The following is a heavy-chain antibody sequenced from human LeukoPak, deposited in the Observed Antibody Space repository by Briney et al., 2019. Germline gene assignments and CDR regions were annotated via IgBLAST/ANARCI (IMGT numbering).Heavy chain of an antibody. J-gene: IGHJ3*02. D-gene: IGHD6-13*01. Sequence: PGRSLRLSCAASGFTFDDYGMCWVRQAPGKGLEWVSGINWDGGSTGYADSVKGRFTISRDNAKNSLYLQMNSLRAEDTALYYCARTKQQLVLDAFDIWGQGTMVTVSS. CDR2: INWDGGST. CDR3: ARTKQQLVLDAFDI. V-gene: IGHV3-20*04. CDR1: GFTFDDYG.